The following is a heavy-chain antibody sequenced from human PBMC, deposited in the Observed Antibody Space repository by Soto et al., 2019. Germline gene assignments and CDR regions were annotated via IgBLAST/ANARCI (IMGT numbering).Heavy chain of an antibody. Sequence: LGESLKISCKGSGYSFTSYWISWGRQMPGKGLEWMGRIDPSDSYTNYSPSFQGHVTISADKSISTAYLQWSSLKATDTAMYYCATFDIAAADNITLGSRDAFDIWGQGTMVTVS. CDR1: GYSFTSYW. J-gene: IGHJ3*02. CDR3: ATFDIAAADNITLGSRDAFDI. V-gene: IGHV5-10-1*01. CDR2: IDPSDSYT. D-gene: IGHD6-13*01.